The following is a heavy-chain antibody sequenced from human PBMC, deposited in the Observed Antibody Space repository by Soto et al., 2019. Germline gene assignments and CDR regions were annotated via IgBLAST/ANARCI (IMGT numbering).Heavy chain of an antibody. Sequence: QVQLVESGGGVVQPGTSVRLSCAASGFTFSSFGMHWVRQPPGKGLEWVAVTSSEGYNINYADSVKGRFTISRDNSKNTLFLQMNSLRAEDTAVYFCAKKLTGPYHALFDHCGQGALVTVSA. CDR1: GFTFSSFG. V-gene: IGHV3-30*18. CDR2: TSSEGYNI. CDR3: AKKLTGPYHALFDH. J-gene: IGHJ4*02. D-gene: IGHD2-2*01.